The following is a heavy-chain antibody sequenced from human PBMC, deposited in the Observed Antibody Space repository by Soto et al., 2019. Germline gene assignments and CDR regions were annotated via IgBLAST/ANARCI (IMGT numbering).Heavy chain of an antibody. CDR1: GYTFTSYG. CDR3: ARVALSSASSSDFDP. Sequence: ASVKVSCKASGYTFTSYGISWVRQAPGQGLEWMGWISAYNGNTNYAQKLQGRVTMTTDTSTSTAYMELRSLRSDDTAVYYCARVALSSASSSDFDPWGQGTLVTVSS. J-gene: IGHJ5*02. V-gene: IGHV1-18*01. CDR2: ISAYNGNT. D-gene: IGHD1-26*01.